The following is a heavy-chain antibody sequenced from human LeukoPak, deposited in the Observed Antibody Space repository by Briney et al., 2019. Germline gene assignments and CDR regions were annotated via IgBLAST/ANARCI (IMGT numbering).Heavy chain of an antibody. CDR1: GGSISSYY. Sequence: SETLSLTCTVSGGSISSYYWSWIRQPPGKGLEWIGYIYYSGSTNYNPSLKSRVTISVDTSKNQFSLKLSPVTAADTAMYYCARYAYSGSYYVDYWGQGTLVTVSS. D-gene: IGHD1-26*01. CDR3: ARYAYSGSYYVDY. J-gene: IGHJ4*02. V-gene: IGHV4-59*01. CDR2: IYYSGST.